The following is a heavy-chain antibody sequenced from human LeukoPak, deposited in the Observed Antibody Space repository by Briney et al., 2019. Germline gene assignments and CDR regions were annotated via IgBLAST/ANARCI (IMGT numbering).Heavy chain of an antibody. CDR1: GFTFSSYG. V-gene: IGHV3-30*18. CDR2: ISYDGSNK. CDR3: AKDATSNYYYMDV. Sequence: GGSLRLSCAASGFTFSSYGMRWVRQAPGKGLEWVAVISYDGSNKYYADSVKGRFTISRDNSKNTLYLQMNSLRAEDTAVYYCAKDATSNYYYMDVWGKGTTVTVSS. D-gene: IGHD2-15*01. J-gene: IGHJ6*03.